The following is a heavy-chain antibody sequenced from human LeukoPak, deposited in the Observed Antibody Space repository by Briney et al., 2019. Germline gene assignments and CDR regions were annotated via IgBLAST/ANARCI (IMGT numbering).Heavy chain of an antibody. J-gene: IGHJ5*02. V-gene: IGHV3-21*01. Sequence: GGSLRLSCAASGFTFSSYSMNWVRQTPGKGLEWVSSISSSSSYIYYADSVKGRFTISRDNAENSLYLQMNSLRAEDTAVYYCARAKRQQLVLGNWFDPWGQGTLVTVSS. CDR2: ISSSSSYI. CDR3: ARAKRQQLVLGNWFDP. D-gene: IGHD6-13*01. CDR1: GFTFSSYS.